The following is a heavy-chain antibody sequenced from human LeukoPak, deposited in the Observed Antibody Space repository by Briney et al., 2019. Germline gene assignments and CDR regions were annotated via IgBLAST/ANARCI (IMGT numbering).Heavy chain of an antibody. CDR3: ARASVITFGGANQIDY. J-gene: IGHJ4*02. D-gene: IGHD3-16*01. CDR2: IYYSGST. Sequence: PSETLSLTCTVSGGSISSYYWSWIRQPPGKGLEWIGYIYYSGSTNYNPSFKSRVTISVDTSKNQFSLKLSSVTAADTAVYYCARASVITFGGANQIDYWGQGTLVTVSS. CDR1: GGSISSYY. V-gene: IGHV4-59*08.